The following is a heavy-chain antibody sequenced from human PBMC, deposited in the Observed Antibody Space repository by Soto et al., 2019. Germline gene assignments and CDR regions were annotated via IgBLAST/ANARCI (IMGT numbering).Heavy chain of an antibody. Sequence: QVQLQQWGAGLLKPSETLSLTCAVYGGSFSGYYWSWIRQPPGKGLEWIGEINHSGSTNYNPSLKSRVPISVDPSKNPFSLKLSSGAGADTAVYYWGRGGRCGDQLLSGWVDPRGQGTLVTVSS. J-gene: IGHJ5*02. CDR3: GRGGRCGDQLLSGWVDP. CDR1: GGSFSGYY. D-gene: IGHD2-2*01. V-gene: IGHV4-34*01. CDR2: INHSGST.